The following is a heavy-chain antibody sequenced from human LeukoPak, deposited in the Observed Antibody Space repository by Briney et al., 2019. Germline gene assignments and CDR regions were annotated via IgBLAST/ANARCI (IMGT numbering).Heavy chain of an antibody. V-gene: IGHV3-33*06. D-gene: IGHD1-1*01. J-gene: IGHJ4*02. CDR3: AKTRNQQEMATAYFDY. Sequence: GGSLRLSCAASGFTLNYYGMHWVRQAPGKGLEWVAVIWYDGSNKYYADSVKGRFTISRDNPRHTLYLQMNNLRAEDTAVYFCAKTRNQQEMATAYFDYWGQGTLVTASS. CDR2: IWYDGSNK. CDR1: GFTLNYYG.